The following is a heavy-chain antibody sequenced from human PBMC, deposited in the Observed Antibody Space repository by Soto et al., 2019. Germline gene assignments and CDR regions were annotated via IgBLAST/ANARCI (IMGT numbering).Heavy chain of an antibody. CDR1: GYTFTSYG. Sequence: ASVKVSCKASGYTFTSYGISWVRQAPGQGLEWMGWISAYNGNTNYAQKLQGRVTMTTDTSTSTAYMELRSLRSDDTAVYYCARVSGFFGVVIIRDYYCGMDVWGQGTTVTVSS. CDR2: ISAYNGNT. V-gene: IGHV1-18*04. J-gene: IGHJ6*02. CDR3: ARVSGFFGVVIIRDYYCGMDV. D-gene: IGHD3-3*01.